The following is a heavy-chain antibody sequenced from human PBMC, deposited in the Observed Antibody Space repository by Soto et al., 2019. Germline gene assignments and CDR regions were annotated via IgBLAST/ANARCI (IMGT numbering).Heavy chain of an antibody. CDR2: ISGSGGST. CDR3: AKGGGLGYYYYGMDV. J-gene: IGHJ6*02. Sequence: GGSLRLSCAASGFTFSSYAMSWVRQAPGKGLEWVSAISGSGGSTYYADSVKGRFTISRDNSKNTLYLQMNSLRAEDTAVYYCAKGGGLGYYYYGMDVWGQGTTVTVSS. V-gene: IGHV3-23*01. D-gene: IGHD3-16*01. CDR1: GFTFSSYA.